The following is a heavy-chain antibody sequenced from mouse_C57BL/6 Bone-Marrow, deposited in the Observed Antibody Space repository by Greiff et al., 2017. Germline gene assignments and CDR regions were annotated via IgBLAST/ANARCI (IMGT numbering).Heavy chain of an antibody. J-gene: IGHJ2*01. D-gene: IGHD6-1*01. Sequence: QVQLQQSGAELAKPGASVKLSCKASGYTFTSYWMHWVKQRPGQGLEWIGYINPSSGYTKYNQKFKGKATMTADKSSSTAYMQLSSLTDEDSAVYCSARGDLPDYWGQGTTLTVSA. CDR2: INPSSGYT. CDR3: ARGDLPDY. V-gene: IGHV1-7*01. CDR1: GYTFTSYW.